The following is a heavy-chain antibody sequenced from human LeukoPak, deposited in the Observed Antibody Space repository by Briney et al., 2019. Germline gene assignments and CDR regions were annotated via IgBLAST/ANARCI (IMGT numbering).Heavy chain of an antibody. CDR1: GFTFSTYD. CDR2: IWYDGSNK. D-gene: IGHD6-19*01. V-gene: IGHV3-33*01. Sequence: GRSLRLSCAASGFTFSTYDMHWVRQAPGQGLEWVAIIWYDGSNKYYTDSVKGRFTISRDNSKNTLYLQMNSLRAEDTAVYYCARPIAVAGPFDVWGQGTLVTVSS. CDR3: ARPIAVAGPFDV. J-gene: IGHJ4*02.